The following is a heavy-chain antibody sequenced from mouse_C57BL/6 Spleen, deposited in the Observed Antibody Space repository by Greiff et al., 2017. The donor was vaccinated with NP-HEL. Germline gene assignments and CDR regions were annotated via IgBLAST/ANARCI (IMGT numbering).Heavy chain of an antibody. J-gene: IGHJ1*03. D-gene: IGHD2-2*01. V-gene: IGHV3-6*01. CDR2: ISYDGSN. CDR1: GYSITSGYY. CDR3: ARVYYGYEGYFDV. Sequence: VQLKESGPGLVKPSQSLSLTCSVTGYSITSGYYWNWIRQFPGNKLEWMGYISYDGSNNYNPSLKNRISITRDTSKNQFFLKLNSVTTEDTATYYCARVYYGYEGYFDVWGTGTTVTVSS.